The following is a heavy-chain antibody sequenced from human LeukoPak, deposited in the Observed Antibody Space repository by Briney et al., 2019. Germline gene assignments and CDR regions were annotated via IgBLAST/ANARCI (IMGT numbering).Heavy chain of an antibody. CDR3: ARPRSNYYDSSATFDY. CDR1: GGTFSSYA. Sequence: SVKVSCKASGGTFSSYAISWVRQAPGQGLEWMGGIIPIFGTANYAQKFQGRVTITADESTSTAYMELSSLRSEDTAVYYSARPRSNYYDSSATFDYWGQGTLVTVSS. CDR2: IIPIFGTA. V-gene: IGHV1-69*13. J-gene: IGHJ4*02. D-gene: IGHD3-22*01.